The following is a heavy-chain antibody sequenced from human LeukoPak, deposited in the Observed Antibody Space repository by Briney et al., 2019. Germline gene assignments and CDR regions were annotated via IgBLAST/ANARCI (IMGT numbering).Heavy chain of an antibody. J-gene: IGHJ4*02. CDR2: INHSGST. V-gene: IGHV4-34*01. D-gene: IGHD2-15*01. Sequence: SETLSLTCAVYGGSFSGYYWSWIRQPPGKGLEWIGEINHSGSTNYNPSLKSRVTISVDTSKNQFSLKLSSVTAAAPAVYYCASPQDDAFDYWGQGTLVTVSS. CDR3: ASPQDDAFDY. CDR1: GGSFSGYY.